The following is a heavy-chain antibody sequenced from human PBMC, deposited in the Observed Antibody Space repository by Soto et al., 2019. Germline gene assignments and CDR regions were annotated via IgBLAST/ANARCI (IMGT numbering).Heavy chain of an antibody. J-gene: IGHJ4*02. D-gene: IGHD3-10*01. Sequence: ASVKVSCKASGYTFTGYYMHWVRQAPGQGLEWMGWINPNSGGTNYAQKFQGWVTMTRDTSISTAYMELSRLRSDDTAVYYCARSHYYGSGSYYNEFDYWGQGTLVNVSS. V-gene: IGHV1-2*04. CDR3: ARSHYYGSGSYYNEFDY. CDR2: INPNSGGT. CDR1: GYTFTGYY.